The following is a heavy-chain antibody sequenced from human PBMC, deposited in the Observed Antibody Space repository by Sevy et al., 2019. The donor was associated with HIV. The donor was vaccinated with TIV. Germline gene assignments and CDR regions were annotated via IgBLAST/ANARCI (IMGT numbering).Heavy chain of an antibody. CDR3: ASDLRNYDFWSGSTYMDV. J-gene: IGHJ6*03. Sequence: GGSLRLSCVASGFTFSTYGMNWVRQAPGKGLEWVSSISSSSSYIYYADSVKGRFTISRDNAKNSLYLQMNSLRAEDTAVYYCASDLRNYDFWSGSTYMDVWGKGTTVTVSS. D-gene: IGHD3-3*01. CDR1: GFTFSTYG. CDR2: ISSSSSYI. V-gene: IGHV3-21*01.